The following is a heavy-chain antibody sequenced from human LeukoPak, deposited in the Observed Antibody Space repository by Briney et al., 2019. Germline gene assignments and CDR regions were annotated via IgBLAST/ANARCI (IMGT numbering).Heavy chain of an antibody. Sequence: ASVKVSCKASGYTFPSKGISWVRQAPGQGLEWMGWVSAFSGNTNYAQKLQGRVTMTTDTSTTTAYMELRSLTSDDTAVYYCARDADHRFDSWGQGTLVTVSS. J-gene: IGHJ5*01. V-gene: IGHV1-18*01. CDR1: GYTFPSKG. CDR3: ARDADHRFDS. D-gene: IGHD1-14*01. CDR2: VSAFSGNT.